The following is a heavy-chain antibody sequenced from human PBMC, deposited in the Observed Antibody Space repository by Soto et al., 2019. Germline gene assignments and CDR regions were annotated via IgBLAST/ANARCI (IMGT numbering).Heavy chain of an antibody. J-gene: IGHJ6*02. Sequence: QVQLVQSGAEVKKPGSSVKVSCKASGGTFSSYAISWVRQAPGQGLEWMGGIIPIFGTANYAQKFQGRVTITADECTSTAYMELSSLRSEDTAVYYCARDLVVVAATLGHYYYCGMDVWGQGTTVTVSS. CDR1: GGTFSSYA. CDR2: IIPIFGTA. D-gene: IGHD2-15*01. CDR3: ARDLVVVAATLGHYYYCGMDV. V-gene: IGHV1-69*01.